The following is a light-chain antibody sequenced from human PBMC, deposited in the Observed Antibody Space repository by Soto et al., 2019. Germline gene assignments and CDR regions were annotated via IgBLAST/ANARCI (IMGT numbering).Light chain of an antibody. CDR2: EAS. CDR1: QSVSDNY. CDR3: QQYGNSPFS. J-gene: IGKJ3*01. V-gene: IGKV3-20*01. Sequence: EIVLTQSPGTLSLSPGERATLSCRASQSVSDNYLAWHQQRPGQAPRLLIFEASTRATGIPDRFSGSGSGTAFTLTISRLEPEDFAVYYCQQYGNSPFSFGPGTKVDVK.